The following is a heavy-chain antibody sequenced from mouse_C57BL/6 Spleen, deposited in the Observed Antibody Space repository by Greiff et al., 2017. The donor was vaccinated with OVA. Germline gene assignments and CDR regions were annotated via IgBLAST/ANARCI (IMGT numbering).Heavy chain of an antibody. CDR2: IDPANGNT. CDR3: ARGDAGAWFAY. J-gene: IGHJ3*01. V-gene: IGHV14-3*01. CDR1: GFNITNTY. Sequence: VHVKQSVAELVRPGASVKLSCTASGFNITNTYMHWVKQRPEQGLEWIGRIDPANGNTKYAPKFQGKATITADTASNTAYLQLSSLTSEDTASYDCARGDAGAWFAYWGQGTLVTVSA. D-gene: IGHD3-3*01.